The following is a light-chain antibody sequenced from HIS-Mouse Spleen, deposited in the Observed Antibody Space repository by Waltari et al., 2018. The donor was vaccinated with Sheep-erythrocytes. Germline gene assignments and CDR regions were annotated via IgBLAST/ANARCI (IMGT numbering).Light chain of an antibody. J-gene: IGKJ2*01. CDR2: DAS. V-gene: IGKV3-11*01. CDR3: QQRSNWYT. CDR1: QSVSSY. Sequence: DIVLTQSPATLSFSPGERATLSCRASQSVSSYLAWYQQKPGQAPRLLIYDASNRATGIPARFSGSGSGTDFTLTISSLGPEDFAVYYCQQRSNWYTFGQGTKLEIK.